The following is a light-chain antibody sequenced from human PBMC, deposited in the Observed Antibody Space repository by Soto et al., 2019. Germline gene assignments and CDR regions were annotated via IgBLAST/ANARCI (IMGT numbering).Light chain of an antibody. J-gene: IGKJ4*01. CDR2: SAS. CDR1: ETITDF. V-gene: IGKV1-39*01. CDR3: QQNFSPFVT. Sequence: DIQMTQSPPSLSASVGDRVTITCRASETITDFLNWYQVKPGKAPKLLIYSASNLQPGDPSRFSGSGYGTDFTLTLSGLQHEDSATYYCQQNFSPFVTFGAGTKVEV.